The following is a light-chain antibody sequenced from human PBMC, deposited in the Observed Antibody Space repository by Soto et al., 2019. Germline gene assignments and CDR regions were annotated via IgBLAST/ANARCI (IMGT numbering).Light chain of an antibody. V-gene: IGLV2-11*01. CDR1: SSDVGGYNY. CDR3: CSYAGSYTVV. J-gene: IGLJ3*02. CDR2: DVS. Sequence: QSALTQPRSVSGPPGQSVAISCTGTSSDVGGYNYVSWYQYHPGKAPKLMIYDVSKRPSGVPDRFSGSKSGNTASLTISGLQTEDEADYYCCSYAGSYTVVFGGGTKLTVL.